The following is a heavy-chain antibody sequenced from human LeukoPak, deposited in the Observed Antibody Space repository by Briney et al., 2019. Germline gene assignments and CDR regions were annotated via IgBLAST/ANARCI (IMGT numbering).Heavy chain of an antibody. J-gene: IGHJ5*02. CDR2: LRSDGSDK. V-gene: IGHV3-7*01. CDR3: ARDAYDDASES. Sequence: GGSLRLSCAASGFTFSGYWMTWVRQAPGKGLEWVANLRSDGSDKYYADSVKGRFTISRDNAKNSLYLQMNGLRADDTAIYYCARDAYDDASESWGQGTLVTVSS. CDR1: GFTFSGYW. D-gene: IGHD3-3*01.